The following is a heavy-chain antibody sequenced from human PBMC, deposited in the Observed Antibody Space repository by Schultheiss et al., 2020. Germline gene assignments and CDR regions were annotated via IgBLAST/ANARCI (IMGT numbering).Heavy chain of an antibody. V-gene: IGHV1-2*02. J-gene: IGHJ4*02. Sequence: ASVKVSCKASGYTFTSYYMHWVRQATGQGLEWMGWMNPNSGNTGYAQKFQGRVTMTRDTSISTAYMELSRLRSDDTAVYYCAREDPLQQLVTYWGQGTLVTVSS. CDR3: AREDPLQQLVTY. CDR1: GYTFTSYY. CDR2: MNPNSGNT. D-gene: IGHD6-13*01.